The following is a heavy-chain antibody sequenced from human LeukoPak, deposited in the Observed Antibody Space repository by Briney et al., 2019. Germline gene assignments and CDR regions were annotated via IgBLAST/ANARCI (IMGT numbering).Heavy chain of an antibody. V-gene: IGHV3-7*01. J-gene: IGHJ4*02. D-gene: IGHD6-6*01. Sequence: GGSLLLSCAASGFTFSSYWMSWVRPGPGKGLEWVANIKEDGSEKHYVDSVKGRFTISRDNTKNSLYLQLNSLRAEDTAVYYCARISSSSIGYWGQGALVTVSS. CDR2: IKEDGSEK. CDR1: GFTFSSYW. CDR3: ARISSSSIGY.